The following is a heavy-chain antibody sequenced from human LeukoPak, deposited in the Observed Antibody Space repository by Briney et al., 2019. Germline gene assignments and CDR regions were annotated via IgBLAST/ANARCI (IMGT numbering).Heavy chain of an antibody. V-gene: IGHV1-24*01. CDR3: ATDQGRGAAAGLFDY. CDR1: GYTLTELS. J-gene: IGHJ4*02. D-gene: IGHD6-13*01. CDR2: FDPEDGET. Sequence: ASVKVSCKVSGYTLTELSMHWVRQAPGKGLEWMGGFDPEDGETIYAQKSQGRVTMTEDTSTDTAYMELSSLRPEDTAVYYCATDQGRGAAAGLFDYWGQGTLVTVSS.